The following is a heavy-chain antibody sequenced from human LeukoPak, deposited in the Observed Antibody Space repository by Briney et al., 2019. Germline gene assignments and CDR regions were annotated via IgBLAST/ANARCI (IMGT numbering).Heavy chain of an antibody. CDR3: ARENCSGGSCYYYYHYYMDV. D-gene: IGHD2-15*01. CDR2: ISSSSSYI. V-gene: IGHV3-21*01. J-gene: IGHJ6*03. CDR1: GFTFSSYS. Sequence: GGSLRLSCAASGFTFSSYSMNWVRQAPGKGLEWVSSISSSSSYIYYADSVKGRFTISRDNAKNSLYLQMNSLRAEDTAVYYCARENCSGGSCYYYYHYYMDVWGKGTTVTVSS.